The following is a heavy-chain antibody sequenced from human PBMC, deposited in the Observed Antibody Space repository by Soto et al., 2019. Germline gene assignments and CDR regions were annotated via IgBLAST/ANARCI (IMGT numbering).Heavy chain of an antibody. CDR1: GGPITGYY. J-gene: IGHJ4*02. V-gene: IGHV4-59*08. D-gene: IGHD4-17*01. Sequence: QVQLRESGPGLVRPSETLTLTCTVSGGPITGYYWSWIRQPPGKGLEWIGYIYDSGTTTYNAALKSRVASSADTSKNQFPLNLRSVTAADTAVYYCARRNDGEEGYLFDFWGQGLLVTVSS. CDR3: ARRNDGEEGYLFDF. CDR2: IYDSGTT.